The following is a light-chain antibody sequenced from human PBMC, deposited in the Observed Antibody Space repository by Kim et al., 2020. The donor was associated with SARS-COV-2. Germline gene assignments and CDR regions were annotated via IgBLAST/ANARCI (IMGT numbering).Light chain of an antibody. CDR2: GAS. Sequence: SPGERATLSCRASQSVSRNLAWYQHKPGQAPGLLIYGASNRAIGVPDRFSGSGSGTEFTLTISSLQSEDFALYYCQQYNNWPPMYTFGQGTKLEIK. CDR1: QSVSRN. V-gene: IGKV3-15*01. CDR3: QQYNNWPPMYT. J-gene: IGKJ2*01.